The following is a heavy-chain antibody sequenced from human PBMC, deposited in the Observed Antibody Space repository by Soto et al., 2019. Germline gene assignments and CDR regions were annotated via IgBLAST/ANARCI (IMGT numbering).Heavy chain of an antibody. CDR2: TIPMFAAT. CDR1: GGSFSDFA. J-gene: IGHJ5*01. Sequence: QVQLAQSGAEVRKPGSSVKVSCRASGGSFSDFAFSWVRQAPGQGLEWMGWTIPMFAATKYAQRFQGRITSNADAATRTVYLALISLTSDDSAVYYCARGGIVAVPAALSSYAGCTSYRFDSWGQGTLVSVSS. D-gene: IGHD3-16*02. CDR3: ARGGIVAVPAALSSYAGCTSYRFDS. V-gene: IGHV1-69*01.